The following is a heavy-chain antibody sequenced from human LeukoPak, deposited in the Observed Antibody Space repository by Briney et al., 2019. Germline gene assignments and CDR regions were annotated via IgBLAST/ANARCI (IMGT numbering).Heavy chain of an antibody. Sequence: SETLSLTCAVYGGSFSGYYWSWIRQPPGKGLEWIGEINHSGSTNYNPSLKSRVTISVDTSKNQFSLKLSSVTAADTAVYYCARGLREGYSVYWYFDLWGRGTLVTVSS. CDR3: ARGLREGYSVYWYFDL. CDR2: INHSGST. CDR1: GGSFSGYY. D-gene: IGHD3-22*01. V-gene: IGHV4-34*01. J-gene: IGHJ2*01.